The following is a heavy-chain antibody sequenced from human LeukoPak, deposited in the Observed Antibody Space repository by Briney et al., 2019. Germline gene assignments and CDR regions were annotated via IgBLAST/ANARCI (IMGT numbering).Heavy chain of an antibody. J-gene: IGHJ4*02. CDR2: IYHSGST. CDR1: GYSISSGYY. V-gene: IGHV4-38-2*02. CDR3: ARPLGLGVDY. D-gene: IGHD1-26*01. Sequence: SETLSLTCTVSGYSISSGYYWGWIRQPPGKGLEWIGSIYHSGSTYYNPSLKSRVTISVDASKNQFSLKLSSVTAADTAVYYCARPLGLGVDYWGQGTLVTVSS.